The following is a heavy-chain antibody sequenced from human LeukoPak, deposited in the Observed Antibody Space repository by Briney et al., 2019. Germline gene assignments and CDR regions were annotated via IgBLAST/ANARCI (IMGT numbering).Heavy chain of an antibody. CDR2: IYYSGST. J-gene: IGHJ4*02. Sequence: SETLSLTCTVSVGSMSSSSYYWGWIRQPPGKGLEWIGSIYYSGSTYYNPSLKSRVTISVDTSKNQFSLKLSSVTAADTAVYYCARRVVVILDNVFDYWGQGTLVTVSS. V-gene: IGHV4-39*01. CDR3: ARRVVVILDNVFDY. CDR1: VGSMSSSSYY. D-gene: IGHD3-22*01.